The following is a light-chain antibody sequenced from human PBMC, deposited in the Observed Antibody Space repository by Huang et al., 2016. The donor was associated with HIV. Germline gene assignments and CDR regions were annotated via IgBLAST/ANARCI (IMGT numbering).Light chain of an antibody. V-gene: IGKV3-15*01. J-gene: IGKJ1*01. Sequence: EIVMTQSPATLSVFPGERATLSCRASQSVSSNLAWYHQKPGQSPRLLLYGASTRATGIPARLSGSGSGTEFTLTISSLQSEDFAVYYCQQYTNWPRTFGQGTKVEIK. CDR1: QSVSSN. CDR2: GAS. CDR3: QQYTNWPRT.